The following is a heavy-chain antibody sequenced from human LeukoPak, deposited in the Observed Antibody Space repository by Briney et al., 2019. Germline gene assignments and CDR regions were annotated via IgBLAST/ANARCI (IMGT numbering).Heavy chain of an antibody. CDR3: AREYAGYDAF. CDR1: GFTFSSYW. D-gene: IGHD5-12*01. J-gene: IGHJ4*02. CDR2: ISSDGSYT. V-gene: IGHV3-74*01. Sequence: QPGGSLRLSCAASGFTFSSYWMHWVRQAPGKGLVWVSRISSDGSYTTYADSVKGRFTISRDNAKNTLYLQMNSLRVEDTAVYYCAREYAGYDAFWGQGALVTVSS.